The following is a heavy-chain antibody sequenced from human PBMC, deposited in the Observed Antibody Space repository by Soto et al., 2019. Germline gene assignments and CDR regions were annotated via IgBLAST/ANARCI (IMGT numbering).Heavy chain of an antibody. CDR1: GFTFSNYD. Sequence: GGSLRLSCAASGFTFSNYDMHWVRQYTGKGLEWVSAIGPVGDTYYPGSVKGRFTISRENAKNSLYLQMNSLRAEDTAVYYCARKFRTFYDTWGQGILVTVSS. V-gene: IGHV3-13*01. CDR3: ARKFRTFYDT. D-gene: IGHD3-22*01. J-gene: IGHJ4*02. CDR2: IGPVGDT.